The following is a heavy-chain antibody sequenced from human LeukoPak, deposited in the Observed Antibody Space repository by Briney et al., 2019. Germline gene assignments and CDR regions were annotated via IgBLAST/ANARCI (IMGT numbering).Heavy chain of an antibody. CDR3: ARVGLADGMDV. J-gene: IGHJ6*02. CDR1: GFTFSSYS. CDR2: ISSSSSYI. V-gene: IGHV3-21*01. Sequence: GGSLRLSCAASGFTFSSYSMNWVRQAPGKGLEWVSSISSSSSYIYYADPVKGRFTISRDNAKNSLYLQMNSLRAEDTAVYYCARVGLADGMDVWGQGTTVTVSS.